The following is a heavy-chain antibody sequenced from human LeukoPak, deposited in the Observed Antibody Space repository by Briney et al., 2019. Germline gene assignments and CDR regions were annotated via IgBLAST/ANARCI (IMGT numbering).Heavy chain of an antibody. CDR3: ARAMYNYGSGSYYKKVPDY. J-gene: IGHJ4*02. Sequence: GGSLRLSCAASGFTFSSYAMSWVRQAPGKGLEWVSAISGSGGSTYYADSVKGRFTISRDNSKNTLYLQMNSLRAEDTAVYYCARAMYNYGSGSYYKKVPDYWGQGTLVTVSS. D-gene: IGHD3-10*01. CDR2: ISGSGGST. CDR1: GFTFSSYA. V-gene: IGHV3-23*01.